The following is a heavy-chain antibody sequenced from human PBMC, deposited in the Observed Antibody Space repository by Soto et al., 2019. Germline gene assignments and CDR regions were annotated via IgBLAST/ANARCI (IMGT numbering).Heavy chain of an antibody. J-gene: IGHJ3*02. CDR3: ARDTNYYDYWSGYTTI. V-gene: IGHV3-30-3*01. D-gene: IGHD3-3*01. CDR2: ISYDGSNK. Sequence: QVQLVESGGGVVQPGRSLRLSCAASGFTLSSYATHWVRQAPGKGLEWVAVISYDGSNKYYADSVKGRFTISRDNSKNTLYLQMNSLRAEDTAVYYFARDTNYYDYWSGYTTIWGQGTMVTVSS. CDR1: GFTLSSYA.